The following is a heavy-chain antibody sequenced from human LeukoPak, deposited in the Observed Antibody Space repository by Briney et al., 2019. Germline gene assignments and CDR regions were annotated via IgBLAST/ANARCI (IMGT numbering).Heavy chain of an antibody. V-gene: IGHV1-69*04. CDR2: IIPILGIA. J-gene: IGHJ4*02. Sequence: SVKVSCKASGGTFSSYAISWVRQAPGQGLEWLGRIIPILGIANYAQKFQGRVTITEDKSTSTAYMELSSLRSEDTAAYYCARERDGYNLGVFDYWGQGTLVTISS. CDR1: GGTFSSYA. D-gene: IGHD5-24*01. CDR3: ARERDGYNLGVFDY.